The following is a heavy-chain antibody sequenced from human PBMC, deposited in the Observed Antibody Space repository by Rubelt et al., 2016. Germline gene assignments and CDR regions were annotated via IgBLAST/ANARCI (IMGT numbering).Heavy chain of an antibody. J-gene: IGHJ4*02. CDR2: IYSGGST. V-gene: IGHV3-53*05. CDR3: AKDARDGYNQAGGYYFDY. D-gene: IGHD5-24*01. Sequence: GKGLEWVSVIYSGGSTYYADSVKGRFTISRDNSKNTLYLQMNSLRAEDTAVYYCAKDARDGYNQAGGYYFDYWGQGTLVTVSS.